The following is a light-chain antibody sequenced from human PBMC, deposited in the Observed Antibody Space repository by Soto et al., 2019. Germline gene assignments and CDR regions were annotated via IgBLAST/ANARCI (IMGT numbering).Light chain of an antibody. CDR1: QNNKNY. V-gene: IGKV4-1*01. CDR2: WAS. CDR3: QDYYSSWT. J-gene: IGKJ1*01. Sequence: DLVLTQSPDSLAVSLGERATINCKSSQNNKNYLAWYQQKTGQPPKLLIDWASTRASGVPDRFSGSGSGTDFTFTISSLQAEDVGIYYCQDYYSSWTFGQGTKVDI.